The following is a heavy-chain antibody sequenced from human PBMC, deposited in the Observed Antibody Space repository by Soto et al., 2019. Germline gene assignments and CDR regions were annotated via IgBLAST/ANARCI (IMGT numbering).Heavy chain of an antibody. CDR3: ARDRALESGSYPINLFDP. CDR1: GVTIRGYY. V-gene: IGHV4-59*12. J-gene: IGHJ5*02. CDR2: IYYTGGT. Sequence: TLSLTCNVSGVTIRGYYWNWIRQPPGKTLEWIGSIYYTGGTNYNPSLKSRVTMSVDTSKNQFSLKLSSVTAADTAVYYCARDRALESGSYPINLFDPWGQGTLVTVSS. D-gene: IGHD1-26*01.